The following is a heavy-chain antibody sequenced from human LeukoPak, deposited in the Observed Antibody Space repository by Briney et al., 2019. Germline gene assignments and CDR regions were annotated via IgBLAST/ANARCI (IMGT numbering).Heavy chain of an antibody. CDR3: ARGIAAAGFWDY. CDR2: IYTSGST. CDR1: GGSISSYY. D-gene: IGHD6-13*01. V-gene: IGHV4-4*07. Sequence: SETLSLTCIVSGGSISSYYWSWIRQPAGEGLEWIGRIYTSGSTNYNPSLKSRVTMSVDTSKNQFSLKLSSVTAADTAVYYCARGIAAAGFWDYWGQGTLVTVSS. J-gene: IGHJ4*02.